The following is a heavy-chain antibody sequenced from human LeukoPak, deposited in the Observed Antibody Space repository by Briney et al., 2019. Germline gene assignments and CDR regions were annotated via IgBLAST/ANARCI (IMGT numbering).Heavy chain of an antibody. V-gene: IGHV3-30-3*01. CDR3: ARDRGMTTDSFDY. CDR2: ISHDGNNE. D-gene: IGHD4-11*01. Sequence: PGRSLRLSCAASGFTFSSYTMHWVRLAPGRGLEWVALISHDGNNEYYRNSVRGRFTISRDTSKSTLYLQMNSLRAEDTAVYYCARDRGMTTDSFDYWGQGTLVTVSS. CDR1: GFTFSSYT. J-gene: IGHJ4*02.